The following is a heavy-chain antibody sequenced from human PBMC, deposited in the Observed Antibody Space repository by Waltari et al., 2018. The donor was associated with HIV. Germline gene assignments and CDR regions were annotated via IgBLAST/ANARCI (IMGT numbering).Heavy chain of an antibody. D-gene: IGHD2-15*01. CDR3: AKELRSGYSYYYYGMDV. CDR1: GFSFSLSV. V-gene: IGHV3-30*02. J-gene: IGHJ6*02. Sequence: QGQLVESGGGVVQPGGSLRLSSSASGFSFSLSVMPWVRQAPGKGLEWVTFIRYDGNTKYYADSVKGRFTISRDNSKNTLYLQMSSLRAEDTAVYYCAKELRSGYSYYYYGMDVWGQGTTVTVSS. CDR2: IRYDGNTK.